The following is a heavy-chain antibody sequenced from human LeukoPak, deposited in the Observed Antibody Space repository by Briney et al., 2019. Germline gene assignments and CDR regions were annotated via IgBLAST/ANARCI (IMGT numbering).Heavy chain of an antibody. CDR2: IYTSGST. Sequence: SETLSLTCTVSGGSISSGSYYWSWIRQPAGKGLEWIGRIYTSGSTNYNPSLKSRVTISVDTSKNQFSLKLSSVTAADTAVYYCARDRLLYSSSWYEALYGMDVWGQGTTVTVSS. V-gene: IGHV4-61*02. J-gene: IGHJ6*02. CDR3: ARDRLLYSSSWYEALYGMDV. D-gene: IGHD6-13*01. CDR1: GGSISSGSYY.